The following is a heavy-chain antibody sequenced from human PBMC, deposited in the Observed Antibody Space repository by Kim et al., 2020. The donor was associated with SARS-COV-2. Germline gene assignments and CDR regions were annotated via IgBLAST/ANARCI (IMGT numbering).Heavy chain of an antibody. CDR2: IRSKVNGYAT. CDR3: TRVPGTKVAFWDAFDI. J-gene: IGHJ3*02. V-gene: IGHV3-73*01. D-gene: IGHD1-1*01. CDR1: GFTFSDSA. Sequence: GGSLRLSCGASGFTFSDSAMHWVRRASGKGLEWVGRIRSKVNGYATAYSASVGGRFTITRDDSRNTAYLQMNSLKTEDTAVYYCTRVPGTKVAFWDAFDIWGQGTMVDVSS.